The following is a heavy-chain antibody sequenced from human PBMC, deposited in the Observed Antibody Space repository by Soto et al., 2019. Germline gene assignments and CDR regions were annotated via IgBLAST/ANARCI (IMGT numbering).Heavy chain of an antibody. V-gene: IGHV3-7*01. J-gene: IGHJ4*02. D-gene: IGHD3-22*01. CDR1: GFPFSSYW. CDR3: VRGGYYFND. Sequence: EVQLVDSGGDLVQPGESLRLSCAASGFPFSSYWMSWVHQAAGKGLEWVANIKPDGSEKYYVDSVKGRFTISRDNAKTSLHLQMNSLRAEDTALYYCVRGGYYFNDWGQGTLVTVSS. CDR2: IKPDGSEK.